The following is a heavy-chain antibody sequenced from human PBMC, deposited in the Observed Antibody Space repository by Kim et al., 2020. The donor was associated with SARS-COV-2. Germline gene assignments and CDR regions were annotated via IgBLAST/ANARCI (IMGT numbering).Heavy chain of an antibody. CDR1: CGPISSTRW. D-gene: IGHD3-22*01. CDR2: IHHSGNT. V-gene: IGHV4-4*02. CDR3: ARCPVDSDSLWFDP. J-gene: IGHJ5*02. Sequence: SETLSLTCAVSCGPISSTRWWNWVRQPPGMGLEWIGEIHHSGNTNYNPSLTSRVIISIDKSKKQFSLNLTSFTAADTAVYYCARCPVDSDSLWFDPWGQGTLVTVSS.